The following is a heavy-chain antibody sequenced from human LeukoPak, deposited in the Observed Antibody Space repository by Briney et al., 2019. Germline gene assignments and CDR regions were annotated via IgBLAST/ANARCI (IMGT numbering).Heavy chain of an antibody. V-gene: IGHV5-51*01. CDR1: GNSFTSYW. CDR3: ARCSSGSSLYYFDY. D-gene: IGHD6-19*01. J-gene: IGHJ4*02. CDR2: IYPGDSDT. Sequence: GAPLQTSGTGSGNSFTSYWSGWGRQMPGRGVEWAGIIYPGDSDTRYRPSFQGQVTISADKSTSTAYLQWSSLKASDTAMYYCARCSSGSSLYYFDYWGQGILVTASS.